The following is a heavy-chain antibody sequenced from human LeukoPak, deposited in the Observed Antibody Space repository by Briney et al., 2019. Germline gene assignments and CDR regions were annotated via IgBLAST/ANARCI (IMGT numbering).Heavy chain of an antibody. Sequence: GGSLRPSCAASGFTFSRYWMSWVRQAPGKGLEWVANIKQDGSEKYYVDSVKGRFTISRDNAKNSLYLQMNSLRAEDTAVYYCARVMGDTAMVSSWFDPWGQGTLVTVSS. J-gene: IGHJ5*02. CDR3: ARVMGDTAMVSSWFDP. CDR2: IKQDGSEK. D-gene: IGHD5-18*01. CDR1: GFTFSRYW. V-gene: IGHV3-7*01.